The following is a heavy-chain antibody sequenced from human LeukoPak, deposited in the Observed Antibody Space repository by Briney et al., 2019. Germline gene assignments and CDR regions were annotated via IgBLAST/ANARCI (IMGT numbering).Heavy chain of an antibody. J-gene: IGHJ4*02. D-gene: IGHD6-13*01. V-gene: IGHV3-72*01. CDR3: ARAAAGLFNYYFDY. CDR1: GFSFSDHY. CDR2: SRNKAQSYTT. Sequence: HPGGSLRLSCTASGFSFSDHYMDWVRQAPGKGLEWVGRSRNKAQSYTTEFAASVKGRFTISRDDSKNALFLQMNSLKTEYTAVYSCARAAAGLFNYYFDYWGQGTLVTVSS.